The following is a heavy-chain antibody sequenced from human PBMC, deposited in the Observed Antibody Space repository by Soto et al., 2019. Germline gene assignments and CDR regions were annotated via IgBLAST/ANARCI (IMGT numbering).Heavy chain of an antibody. Sequence: QVQLVQSGAEVKKPGASVKVSCKASGYTFTGYYIHWVRQAPGQGLEWMGWINPNNGDTIYARKLQVRVTMTRDTSTSTAYMDMSSLTFDDTAVYYCARHSGYDYVFDYWGQGTLVTVSS. CDR2: INPNNGDT. D-gene: IGHD5-12*01. CDR1: GYTFTGYY. CDR3: ARHSGYDYVFDY. J-gene: IGHJ4*02. V-gene: IGHV1-2*02.